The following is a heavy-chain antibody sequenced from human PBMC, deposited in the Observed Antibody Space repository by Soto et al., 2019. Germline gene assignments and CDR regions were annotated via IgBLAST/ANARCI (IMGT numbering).Heavy chain of an antibody. V-gene: IGHV3-48*02. J-gene: IGHJ4*02. CDR2: ISSSSSTM. D-gene: IGHD1-26*01. CDR3: ARDSTDADSGSYSGDY. Sequence: GGSLRLSCAASGFTFSSYSMNWVRQAPGKGLEWVSYISSSSSTMYYADSVKGRFTISRDSAKNSLFLHMNSLRDEDTAVYYCARDSTDADSGSYSGDYWGQGTLVTVSS. CDR1: GFTFSSYS.